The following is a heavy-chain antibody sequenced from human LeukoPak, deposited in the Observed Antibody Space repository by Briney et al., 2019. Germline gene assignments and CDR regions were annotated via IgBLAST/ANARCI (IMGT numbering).Heavy chain of an antibody. CDR1: GGSISSSSYY. V-gene: IGHV4-39*01. J-gene: IGHJ4*02. Sequence: SSETLSLTCTVSGGSISSSSYYWGWIRQPPGKGLEWIGSIYYSGSTYYNPSLKSRVTISVDTSKNQFSLKLSSVTAADTAVYYCARVFSLVAAAYQEYYFDYWGQGTLVTVSS. CDR2: IYYSGST. CDR3: ARVFSLVAAAYQEYYFDY. D-gene: IGHD2-15*01.